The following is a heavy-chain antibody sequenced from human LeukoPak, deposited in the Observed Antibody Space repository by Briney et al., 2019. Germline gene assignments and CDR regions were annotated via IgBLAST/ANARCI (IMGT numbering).Heavy chain of an antibody. CDR1: GGSLSGYY. V-gene: IGHV4-34*01. D-gene: IGHD3-3*01. CDR3: ARDLGYDFWSGYYDWSTPFDY. Sequence: PSETLSLTCAVYGGSLSGYYWSWIRQPPGKGLEWIGEINHSGSTNYNPSLKSRVTISVDTSKNQFSLKLSSVTAADTAVYYCARDLGYDFWSGYYDWSTPFDYWGQGTLVTVSS. CDR2: INHSGST. J-gene: IGHJ4*02.